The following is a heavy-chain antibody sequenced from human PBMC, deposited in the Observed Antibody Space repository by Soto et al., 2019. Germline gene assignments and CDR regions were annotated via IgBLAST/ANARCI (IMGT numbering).Heavy chain of an antibody. CDR3: ARDEKGSSWYSWFDP. D-gene: IGHD6-13*01. CDR2: ISSSSSTI. J-gene: IGHJ5*02. CDR1: GFTFSSYS. V-gene: IGHV3-48*02. Sequence: GGSLRLSCAASGFTFSSYSMNWVRQAPGKGLEWVSYISSSSSTIYYADSVKGRFTISRDNAKNSLYLQMNSLRDEDTAVYDCARDEKGSSWYSWFDPWGQGTLVTVSS.